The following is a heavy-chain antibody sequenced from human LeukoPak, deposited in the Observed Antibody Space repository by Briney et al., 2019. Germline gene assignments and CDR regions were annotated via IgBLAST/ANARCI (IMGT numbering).Heavy chain of an antibody. CDR1: GFIFSTYG. V-gene: IGHV3-30*02. D-gene: IGHD3-10*01. CDR2: IWYDGSNE. CDR3: AKGLISMVRGSAMDV. Sequence: PGGSLRLSCAASGFIFSTYGMHWVRQAPGKGLEWVAIIWYDGSNEYYADSVKGRFTISRDNSKNTLYLQMNSLRAEDTAVYYCAKGLISMVRGSAMDVWGQGTTVTVSS. J-gene: IGHJ6*02.